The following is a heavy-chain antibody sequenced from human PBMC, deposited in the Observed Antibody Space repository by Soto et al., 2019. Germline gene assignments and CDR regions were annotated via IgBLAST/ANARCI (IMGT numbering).Heavy chain of an antibody. Sequence: KGSCKASGGTFSSYAISWVRQAPGQGLEWMGGIIPIFGTANYAQKFQGRVTITADESTSTAYMELSSLRSEDTAVYYCARPRSGITREYYYYGMDVWGQGTTVTVSS. CDR1: GGTFSSYA. J-gene: IGHJ6*02. CDR3: ARPRSGITREYYYYGMDV. V-gene: IGHV1-69*01. D-gene: IGHD3-3*01. CDR2: IIPIFGTA.